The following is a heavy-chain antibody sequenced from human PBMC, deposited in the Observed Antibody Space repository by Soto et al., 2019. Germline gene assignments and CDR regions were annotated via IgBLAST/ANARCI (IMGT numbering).Heavy chain of an antibody. CDR1: GFTFSSYG. CDR2: ISYDGSNK. CDR3: AKGLHPWKKAVAGPFGY. Sequence: GGSLRLYCAASGFTFSSYGMHWVRQAPGKGLEWVAVISYDGSNKYYADSVKCRFTISRDNSNNTLYRQMNSLRAEDTAVYYCAKGLHPWKKAVAGPFGYWGQGTLVTVSS. V-gene: IGHV3-30*18. D-gene: IGHD6-19*01. J-gene: IGHJ4*02.